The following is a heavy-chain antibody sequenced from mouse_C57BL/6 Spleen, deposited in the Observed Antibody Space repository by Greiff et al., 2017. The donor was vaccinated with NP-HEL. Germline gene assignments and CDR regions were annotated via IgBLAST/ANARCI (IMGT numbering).Heavy chain of an antibody. J-gene: IGHJ3*01. CDR1: GYTFTDYY. Sequence: QVQLQQSGAELVRPGASVKLSCKASGYTFTDYYINWVKQRPGQGLEWIARIYPGSGNTYYNEKFKGKATLTAEKSSSTAYMQLSRRTSEDSAVYFCARNYGPAWFAYWGQGTLVTVSA. CDR3: ARNYGPAWFAY. D-gene: IGHD1-1*01. V-gene: IGHV1-76*01. CDR2: IYPGSGNT.